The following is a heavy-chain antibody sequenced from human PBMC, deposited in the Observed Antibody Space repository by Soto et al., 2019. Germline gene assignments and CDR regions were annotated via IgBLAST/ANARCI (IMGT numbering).Heavy chain of an antibody. CDR2: ISSGGGST. D-gene: IGHD3-9*01. J-gene: IGHJ4*02. CDR3: AKFYFHLLTGYLDY. V-gene: IGHV3-23*01. Sequence: GGSLRLSCAASGFTFSSYAMSWVRQAPGKGLEWVSSISSGGGSTYYANSVKGRFTISRDNSKNPLYLHMNSLTAEDPAVYFCAKFYFHLLTGYLDYSGQATLVTVSS. CDR1: GFTFSSYA.